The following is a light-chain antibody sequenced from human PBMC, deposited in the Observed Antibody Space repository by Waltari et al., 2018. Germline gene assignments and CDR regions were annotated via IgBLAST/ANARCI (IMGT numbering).Light chain of an antibody. J-gene: IGKJ1*01. CDR2: QVS. V-gene: IGKV2-30*02. CDR1: QSLVHSDGKTY. Sequence: DVVMTQSPLSLPVTPGQPASISSRSSQSLVHSDGKTYLNWFQQKPGQPPRRLIYQVSNRDSGVPDRFSGSGAGTDFTLKISRVEAEDVGVYYCVQGTHWPWTFGQGTKVEIK. CDR3: VQGTHWPWT.